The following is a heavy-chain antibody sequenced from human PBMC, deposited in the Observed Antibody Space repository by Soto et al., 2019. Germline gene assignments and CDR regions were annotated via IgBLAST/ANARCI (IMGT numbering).Heavy chain of an antibody. V-gene: IGHV4-61*08. CDR2: IYYSGST. CDR3: ARDRHLVKNYYYGMDV. D-gene: IGHD6-6*01. J-gene: IGHJ6*02. CDR1: GGSISSGGYY. Sequence: SETLSLTCTVSGGSISSGGYYWSWIRQHPGKGLEWIGYIYYSGSTNYNPSLKSRVTISVDTSKNQFSLKLRSVTAADTAVYYCARDRHLVKNYYYGMDVWGQGTTVT.